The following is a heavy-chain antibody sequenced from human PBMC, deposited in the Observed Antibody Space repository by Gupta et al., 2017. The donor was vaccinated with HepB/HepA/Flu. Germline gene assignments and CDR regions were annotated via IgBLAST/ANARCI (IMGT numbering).Heavy chain of an antibody. CDR1: GGSISSSSYY. CDR3: ARHVTGSPYYFGVDV. J-gene: IGHJ6*02. V-gene: IGHV4-39*01. CDR2: INYSGRT. D-gene: IGHD3-10*01. Sequence: QLQLQESGPGLVKPSETLSLTCTVSGGSISSSSYYWGWLRQPPGKGLEWIGSINYSGRTSYNPSLKSRVTISVDTSKNQFSLEMSFVTAEDTAVYYCARHVTGSPYYFGVDVWGQGTTVTVSS.